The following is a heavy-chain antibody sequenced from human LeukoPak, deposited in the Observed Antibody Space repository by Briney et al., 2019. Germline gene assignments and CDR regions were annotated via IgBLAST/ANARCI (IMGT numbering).Heavy chain of an antibody. CDR3: ARGGSGGSWDRPFDM. Sequence: SETLSLTCTVSAGSISIYYWIRQPPGKGLEWIGYIDDGGSTNYNPSLKSRLTISVDTSKTQFSLKLSSVTAADTAVYYCARGGSGGSWDRPFDMWGQGTMVTVSS. D-gene: IGHD2-15*01. CDR2: IDDGGST. J-gene: IGHJ3*02. CDR1: AGSISIYY. V-gene: IGHV4-59*01.